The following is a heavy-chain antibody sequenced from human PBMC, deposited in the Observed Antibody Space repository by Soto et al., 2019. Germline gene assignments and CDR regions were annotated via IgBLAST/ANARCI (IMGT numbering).Heavy chain of an antibody. CDR1: GYTFTSYY. D-gene: IGHD6-6*01. CDR3: ASPGFSSNSSAGYYYCDY. CDR2: IIPIFGTA. J-gene: IGHJ4*02. Sequence: SVKVSCKASGYTFTSYYMHWVRQATGQGLEWMGGIIPIFGTANYAQKFQGRVTITANKSTSTAYMELSSLRSEDTAVYYCASPGFSSNSSAGYYYCDYGGQGTLVTVSS. V-gene: IGHV1-69*06.